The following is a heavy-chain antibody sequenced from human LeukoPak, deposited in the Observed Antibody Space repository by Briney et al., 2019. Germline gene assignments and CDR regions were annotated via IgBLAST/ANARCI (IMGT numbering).Heavy chain of an antibody. J-gene: IGHJ3*02. CDR3: AKPITITGATDGFDI. CDR1: GFAFSTYW. V-gene: IGHV3-7*01. D-gene: IGHD5-12*01. CDR2: IKQDGSEK. Sequence: PGGSLRLSCAASGFAFSTYWMNWIRQAPGKGLEWVANIKQDGSEKYYLDSVKGRFTISRDNAKNSLYLQMSSLRAEDTAVYYCAKPITITGATDGFDIWGQGAEVTVSS.